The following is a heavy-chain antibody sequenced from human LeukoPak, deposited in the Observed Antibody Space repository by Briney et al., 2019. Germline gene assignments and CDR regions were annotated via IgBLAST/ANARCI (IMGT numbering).Heavy chain of an antibody. CDR2: ISGSGGST. D-gene: IGHD3-10*01. J-gene: IGHJ6*02. CDR3: ARGGSKVWFGELLGGMDV. V-gene: IGHV3-23*01. Sequence: GGSLRLSCGASGFTFRSYAMSWVRQAPGKGLEWVSAISGSGGSTYYADSVKGRFTISRDNSKNTLYLQMNSLRAEDTAVYYCARGGSKVWFGELLGGMDVWGQGTTVTVSS. CDR1: GFTFRSYA.